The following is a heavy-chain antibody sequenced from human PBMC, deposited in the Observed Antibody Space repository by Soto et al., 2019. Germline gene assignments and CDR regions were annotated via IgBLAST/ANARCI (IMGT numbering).Heavy chain of an antibody. CDR2: IQQDGSEK. CDR3: ARVRYGGYSYYFDY. V-gene: IGHV3-7*03. J-gene: IGHJ4*02. D-gene: IGHD4-17*01. CDR1: GFTFSRFW. Sequence: GGSLRLCCAVSGFTFSRFWMVWVRQAPGRGLEWVANIQQDGSEKYYVDSVKGRFTMSKDNVKNSLYLQMNSLGAEDTAVYYCARVRYGGYSYYFDYWGQGALVTVSS.